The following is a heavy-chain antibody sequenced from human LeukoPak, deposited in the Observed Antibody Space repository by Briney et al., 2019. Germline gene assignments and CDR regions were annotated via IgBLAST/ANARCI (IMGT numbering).Heavy chain of an antibody. V-gene: IGHV3-23*01. CDR1: GFTFTSFG. Sequence: PGGSLRLSCVASGFTFTSFGMNWVRQAPGKGLEWVSVISGSGGRTYYADSVKGRFTTSRDNSKKTLYLQMNSLRAEDTAVYYCAKGDGFGLLWFAEVFDYWGQGTLVTVSS. CDR2: ISGSGGRT. J-gene: IGHJ4*02. CDR3: AKGDGFGLLWFAEVFDY. D-gene: IGHD3-10*01.